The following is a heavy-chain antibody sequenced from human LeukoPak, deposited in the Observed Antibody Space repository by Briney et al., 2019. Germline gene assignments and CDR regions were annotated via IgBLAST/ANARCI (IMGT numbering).Heavy chain of an antibody. J-gene: IGHJ1*01. CDR1: GFTFSSYA. CDR2: ISGSGGNT. V-gene: IGHV3-23*01. D-gene: IGHD1-26*01. Sequence: GGSLRLSCAASGFTFSSYAMRWVRQAPGKGLEWVSAISGSGGNTYYADSVKGRFTISRNNSKNTLYLQMNSLRAEDTAVYYCAKGAWELHTLDAEYFQHWGPGALVTASS. CDR3: AKGAWELHTLDAEYFQH.